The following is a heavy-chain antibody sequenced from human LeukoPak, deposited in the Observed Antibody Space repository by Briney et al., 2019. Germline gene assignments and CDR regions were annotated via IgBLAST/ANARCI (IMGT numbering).Heavy chain of an antibody. V-gene: IGHV4-59*12. CDR1: GGSISTYY. J-gene: IGHJ3*01. Sequence: SETLSLTCTVSGGSISTYYWSWIRQPPGKGLEWIGYIYYTGSTNYNPSLKSPVTISVDKSKNQFSLKVNSVAAADTAVYYCASKAIGLENAFDVWGQGTMVTVSS. CDR2: IYYTGST. CDR3: ASKAIGLENAFDV. D-gene: IGHD3/OR15-3a*01.